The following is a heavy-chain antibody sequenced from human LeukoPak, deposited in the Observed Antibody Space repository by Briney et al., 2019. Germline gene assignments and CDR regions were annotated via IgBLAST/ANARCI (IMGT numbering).Heavy chain of an antibody. CDR1: GFTFSSYG. J-gene: IGHJ5*02. CDR2: ISYDGSNK. D-gene: IGHD3-22*01. Sequence: PGGSLRLSCAASGFTFSSYGTHWVRQAPGKGLEWVAVISYDGSNKYYADSVKGRFTISRDNSKNTLYLQMNSLRAEDTAVYYCAKDPGYYDSSNWFDPWGQGTLVTVSS. CDR3: AKDPGYYDSSNWFDP. V-gene: IGHV3-30*18.